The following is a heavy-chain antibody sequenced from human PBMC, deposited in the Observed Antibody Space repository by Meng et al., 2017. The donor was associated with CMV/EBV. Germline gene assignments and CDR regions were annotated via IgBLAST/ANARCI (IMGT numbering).Heavy chain of an antibody. CDR3: ARESIVVVPAAIGGGYYYYGMDV. CDR1: GGSFSSVSYY. V-gene: IGHV4-61*01. Sequence: SETLSLTCTVSGGSFSSVSYYWSWIRQPPGKGLEWIGYIYYSGSTNYNPSLKSRVTISVDTSKNQFSLKLSSVTAADTAVYYCARESIVVVPAAIGGGYYYYGMDVWGQGTTVTVSS. CDR2: IYYSGST. D-gene: IGHD2-2*02. J-gene: IGHJ6*02.